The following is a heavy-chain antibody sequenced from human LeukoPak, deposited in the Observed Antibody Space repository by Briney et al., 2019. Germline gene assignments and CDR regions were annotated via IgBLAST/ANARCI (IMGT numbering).Heavy chain of an antibody. J-gene: IGHJ4*02. CDR3: ARHEVAVAGTTVDY. CDR1: GHTFTGYY. D-gene: IGHD6-19*01. CDR2: INPNSGGT. Sequence: ASVKVSCKASGHTFTGYYMHWVRQAPGQGLEWMGWINPNSGGTNYAQKFQGRVTMTRDTSISTAYMELSRLRSDDTAMYYCARHEVAVAGTTVDYWGQGTLVTVSS. V-gene: IGHV1-2*02.